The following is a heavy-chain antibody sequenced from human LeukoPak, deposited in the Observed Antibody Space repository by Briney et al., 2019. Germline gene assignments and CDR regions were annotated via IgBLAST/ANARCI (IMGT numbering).Heavy chain of an antibody. Sequence: GASVKVSCKASGYTFTSYGISWVRQAPGQGLEWMGGIIPIFGTANYAQKFQGRVTITADESTSTAYMELSSLRSEDTAVYYCARVSAIVGAVKSDAFDIWGQGTMVTVSS. CDR1: GYTFTSYG. D-gene: IGHD1-26*01. CDR2: IIPIFGTA. CDR3: ARVSAIVGAVKSDAFDI. V-gene: IGHV1-69*13. J-gene: IGHJ3*02.